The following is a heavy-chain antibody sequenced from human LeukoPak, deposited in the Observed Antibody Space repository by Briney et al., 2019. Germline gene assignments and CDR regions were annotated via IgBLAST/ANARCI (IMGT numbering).Heavy chain of an antibody. Sequence: SETLSLTCTVSGGSISSSSYYWGWIRQPPGKGLEWIGSIYYSGSTYYNPSLKSRVTISVDTSKNQFSLKLSSVTAADTAVYYCARHQGYPYVWGSYKGHFDYWGQGTLVTVSS. J-gene: IGHJ4*02. CDR1: GGSISSSSYY. D-gene: IGHD3-16*01. V-gene: IGHV4-39*01. CDR2: IYYSGST. CDR3: ARHQGYPYVWGSYKGHFDY.